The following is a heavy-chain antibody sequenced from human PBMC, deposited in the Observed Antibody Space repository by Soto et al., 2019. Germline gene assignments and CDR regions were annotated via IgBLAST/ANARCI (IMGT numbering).Heavy chain of an antibody. CDR2: IYHSGST. CDR1: GGSISSGGYS. V-gene: IGHV4-30-2*01. Sequence: SETLSLTCAVSGGSISSGGYSWSWIRQPPGKGLEWIGYIYHSGSTYYNPSLKSRVTISVDRSKNQFSLKLSSVTAADTAVYYCARGVEMAPYYFDDWGQGTLVTVSS. J-gene: IGHJ4*02. D-gene: IGHD2-15*01. CDR3: ARGVEMAPYYFDD.